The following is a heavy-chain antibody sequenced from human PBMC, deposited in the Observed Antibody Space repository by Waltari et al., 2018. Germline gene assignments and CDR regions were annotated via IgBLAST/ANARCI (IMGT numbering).Heavy chain of an antibody. CDR3: ARIASNYDFWSGSSGRFDP. Sequence: QVQLQESGPGLVKPSEPLSLTCTVSGGSISSYYWSWIRQPPGKGLEWIGYIYYSGSTNYNPSLKSRVTISVDTSKNQFSLKLSSVTAADTAVYYCARIASNYDFWSGSSGRFDPWGQGTLVTVSS. CDR2: IYYSGST. V-gene: IGHV4-59*01. D-gene: IGHD3-3*01. J-gene: IGHJ5*02. CDR1: GGSISSYY.